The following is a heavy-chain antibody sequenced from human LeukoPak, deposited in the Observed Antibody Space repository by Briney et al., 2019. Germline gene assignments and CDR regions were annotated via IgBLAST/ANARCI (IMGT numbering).Heavy chain of an antibody. V-gene: IGHV4-4*02. CDR2: IYHSGST. J-gene: IGHJ4*02. CDR1: GGSISSSNW. CDR3: ARGRKVDWLLSRKDTNHFDY. D-gene: IGHD3/OR15-3a*01. Sequence: SETLSLTCAVSGGSISSSNWWSWVRQPPGKGLEWIGEIYHSGSTNYNPSLKSRVTISVDTSKNQFSLKLSSVTAADTAVYYCARGRKVDWLLSRKDTNHFDYWGQGTLVTVSS.